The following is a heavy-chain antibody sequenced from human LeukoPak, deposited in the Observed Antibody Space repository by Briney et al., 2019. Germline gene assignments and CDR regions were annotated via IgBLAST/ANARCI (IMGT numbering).Heavy chain of an antibody. CDR3: AKSESGNYWFYFDY. Sequence: PGGSLRLSCAASGFTFSSYAMSWVRQAPGKGLEWVSGISGSGGSTYHADSVKGRFTISRDNSKNTLYLQMNSLRAEDTAVYYCAKSESGNYWFYFDYWGQGTLVTVSS. V-gene: IGHV3-23*01. CDR2: ISGSGGST. D-gene: IGHD1-26*01. J-gene: IGHJ4*02. CDR1: GFTFSSYA.